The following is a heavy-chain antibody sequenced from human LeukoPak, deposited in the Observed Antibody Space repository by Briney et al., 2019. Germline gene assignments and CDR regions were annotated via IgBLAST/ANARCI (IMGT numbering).Heavy chain of an antibody. V-gene: IGHV3-74*01. D-gene: IGHD3-10*01. CDR2: NNSDASST. J-gene: IGHJ4*02. Sequence: GGSLRLSCSASGFPFSNYWMHWVRQAPGKGLVWVSRNNSDASSTSYADSVKGRFTISRDNPKNTMYLQVSRLKAEDTAVYYWVGYGSGNYYRIDYWGQGTLVTVSS. CDR1: GFPFSNYW. CDR3: VGYGSGNYYRIDY.